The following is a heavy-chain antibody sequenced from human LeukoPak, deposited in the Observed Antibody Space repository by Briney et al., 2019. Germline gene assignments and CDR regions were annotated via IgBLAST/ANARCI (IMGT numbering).Heavy chain of an antibody. CDR2: IKADGSEK. Sequence: GGSLRLSCAASGFTFSNYWMTWVRQAPGKGLEWVANIKADGSEKYYVDSVKGRFTISRDNTKNSLYLQMNSLIAEDTAVYYCASPEWLPDAIDIWGQGTMVTVSS. V-gene: IGHV3-7*01. D-gene: IGHD3-3*01. CDR3: ASPEWLPDAIDI. CDR1: GFTFSNYW. J-gene: IGHJ3*02.